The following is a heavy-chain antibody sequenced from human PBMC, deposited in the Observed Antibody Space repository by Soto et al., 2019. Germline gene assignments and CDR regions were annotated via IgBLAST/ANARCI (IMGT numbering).Heavy chain of an antibody. D-gene: IGHD2-2*01. J-gene: IGHJ5*02. CDR2: IYYSGST. Sequence: SETLSLTCTVSGGSISSGGYYWSWIRQHPGKGLEWIGYIYYSGSTYYNPSLKSRVTISVDTSKNQFSLKLSSVTAADTAVYYCERVLCSSTSCYRLDPWGQGPLVTVYS. CDR1: GGSISSGGYY. V-gene: IGHV4-31*03. CDR3: ERVLCSSTSCYRLDP.